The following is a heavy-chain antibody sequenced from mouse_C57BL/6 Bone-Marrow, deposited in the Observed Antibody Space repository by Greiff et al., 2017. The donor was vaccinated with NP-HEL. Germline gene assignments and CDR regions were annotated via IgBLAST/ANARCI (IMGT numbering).Heavy chain of an antibody. CDR1: GFSLTSYG. CDR2: IWSGGST. V-gene: IGHV2-2*01. CDR3: ARNGDSNYGRWYFDV. Sequence: QVQLQQSGPGLVQPSQSLSITCTVSGFSLTSYGVHWVRQSPGKGLEWLGVIWSGGSTDYNAAFISRLSISKDNSKSQVFFKMNSLQADDTAIYYCARNGDSNYGRWYFDVWGTGTTVTVSS. J-gene: IGHJ1*03. D-gene: IGHD2-5*01.